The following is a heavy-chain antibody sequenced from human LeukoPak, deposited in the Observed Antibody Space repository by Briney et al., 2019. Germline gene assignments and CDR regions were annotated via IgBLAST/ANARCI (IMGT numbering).Heavy chain of an antibody. J-gene: IGHJ4*02. CDR2: MYHSGST. D-gene: IGHD2-21*02. CDR1: GFTFDDYG. CDR3: ARGVTPFDY. V-gene: IGHV4-38-2*01. Sequence: GSLRLSCAASGFTFDDYGMSWVRQAPGKGLEWIGSMYHSGSTYYNPSLKSRVTISVDTSKNQFSLKLSSVTAADTAVYYCARGVTPFDYWGQGTLVTVSS.